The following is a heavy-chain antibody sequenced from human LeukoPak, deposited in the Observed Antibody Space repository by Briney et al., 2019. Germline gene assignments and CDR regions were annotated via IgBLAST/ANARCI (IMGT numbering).Heavy chain of an antibody. CDR1: GGSISSNNW. Sequence: SGTLSLTCAVSGGSISSNNWWGWVRQPPGKGLEWIGYIYYSGSTYYNPSLKSRVTISVDTSKNQFSLKLSSVTAADTAVYYCAREYYSIDYWGQGTLVTVSS. V-gene: IGHV4-4*02. D-gene: IGHD3-10*01. CDR2: IYYSGST. J-gene: IGHJ4*02. CDR3: AREYYSIDY.